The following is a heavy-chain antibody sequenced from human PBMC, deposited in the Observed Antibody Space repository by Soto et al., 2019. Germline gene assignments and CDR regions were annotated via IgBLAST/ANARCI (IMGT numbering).Heavy chain of an antibody. CDR2: IDPSDSYT. V-gene: IGHV5-10-1*01. J-gene: IGHJ6*02. D-gene: IGHD3-16*01. Sequence: PGESLKISCKGSGYSFTSYWISWVRQMPGKGLEWMGRIDPSDSYTNYSPSFQGHVTISADKSISTAYLQWSSLKASDTAMYYCARHDADYATYGMDVWGQGTTVTGLL. CDR1: GYSFTSYW. CDR3: ARHDADYATYGMDV.